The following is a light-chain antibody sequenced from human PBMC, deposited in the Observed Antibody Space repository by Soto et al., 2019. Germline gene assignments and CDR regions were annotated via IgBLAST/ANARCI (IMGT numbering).Light chain of an antibody. CDR1: QNIGNF. Sequence: EIVLTQSPAILSLSPGERATLSCRASQNIGNFSAWYQQKVGQAPRLLIYDASNRATGIPARFSGSGSGTDFTLTISSLEPEDFAVYYCQLRNNWPGTFGPGTKVDIK. J-gene: IGKJ3*01. CDR3: QLRNNWPGT. V-gene: IGKV3-11*01. CDR2: DAS.